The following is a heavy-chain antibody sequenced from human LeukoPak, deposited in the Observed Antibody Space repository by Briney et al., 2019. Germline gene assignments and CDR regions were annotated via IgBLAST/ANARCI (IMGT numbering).Heavy chain of an antibody. CDR3: ASSNGGGLWYFDL. D-gene: IGHD4-23*01. CDR1: GGSISSGGYY. J-gene: IGHJ2*01. CDR2: IYYSGST. Sequence: PSETLSLTCTVSGGSISSGGYYWSWIRQHPGKGLEWIGYIYYSGSTYYNPSLKSRVTISVDTSKNQFSLKLSSVTAADTAAYYCASSNGGGLWYFDLWGRGTLVTVSS. V-gene: IGHV4-31*03.